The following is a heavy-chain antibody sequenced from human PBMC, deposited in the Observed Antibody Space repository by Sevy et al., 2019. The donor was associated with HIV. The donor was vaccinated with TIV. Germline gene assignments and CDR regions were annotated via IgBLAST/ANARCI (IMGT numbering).Heavy chain of an antibody. Sequence: SETLSLTCAVSGGSVSSDNYYWTWIRQHPGKGLEWIGYIYHLGSTSSNPSLKSRVTISVDTSKNQFSLKLRSVTAADTAVYFCAREAGYCSNGVCYTGWFDPWGQGTPVTVSS. V-gene: IGHV4-31*11. J-gene: IGHJ5*02. D-gene: IGHD2-8*01. CDR3: AREAGYCSNGVCYTGWFDP. CDR2: IYHLGST. CDR1: GGSVSSDNYY.